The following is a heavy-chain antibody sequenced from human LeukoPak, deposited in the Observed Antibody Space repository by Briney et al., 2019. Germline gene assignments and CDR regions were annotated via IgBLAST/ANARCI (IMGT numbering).Heavy chain of an antibody. V-gene: IGHV1-2*02. Sequence: ASVKVSCKASGYTFTGYYMHWVRQAPGQGLEWMGWINPNSGGTNYAQKFQGRVTMTEDTSTDTAYMELSSLRSEDTAVYYCATGSASSSWYDAFDIWGQGTMVTVSS. CDR2: INPNSGGT. CDR1: GYTFTGYY. CDR3: ATGSASSSWYDAFDI. D-gene: IGHD6-13*01. J-gene: IGHJ3*02.